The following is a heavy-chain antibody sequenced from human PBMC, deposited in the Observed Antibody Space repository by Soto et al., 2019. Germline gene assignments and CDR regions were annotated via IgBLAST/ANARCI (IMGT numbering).Heavy chain of an antibody. CDR1: GFTFSSYW. Sequence: EVQLVESGGGLVQPGGSLRLSCVASGFTFSSYWMSWVRQAPGKGLEWVANIKQDGSEKYYVDSVKDRFTISRDNAKHSLYLQMNSLRAEDSAVYYCARVYPGSGWPYHYYGMDVLCQGTTVTVSS. CDR3: ARVYPGSGWPYHYYGMDV. V-gene: IGHV3-7*01. J-gene: IGHJ6*02. CDR2: IKQDGSEK. D-gene: IGHD6-19*01.